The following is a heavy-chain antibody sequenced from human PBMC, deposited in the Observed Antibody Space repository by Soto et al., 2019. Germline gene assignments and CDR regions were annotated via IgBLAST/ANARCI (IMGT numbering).Heavy chain of an antibody. CDR1: GFTFRSFT. Sequence: PGGSLRLSCAASGFTFRSFTMNWVRQAPGKGLEWVLTISSNSAYIYYTDALRGRFTISRDNAKNSLHLQMNSLRAEDTAVYYCTRDASRESSARGWFDPWGPATLVTVSS. V-gene: IGHV3-21*01. CDR2: ISSNSAYI. CDR3: TRDASRESSARGWFDP. D-gene: IGHD6-25*01. J-gene: IGHJ5*02.